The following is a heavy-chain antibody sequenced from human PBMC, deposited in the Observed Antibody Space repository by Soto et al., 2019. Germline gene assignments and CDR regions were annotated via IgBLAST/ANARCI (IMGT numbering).Heavy chain of an antibody. CDR1: GFSFRTNEVS. CDR3: AHRRGYSGNYRYDY. CDR2: IYWDDDK. V-gene: IGHV2-5*02. J-gene: IGHJ4*02. Sequence: QITLKESGPTLEKPTQTLTLTCTFSGFSFRTNEVSVGWIRQPPGKALEWLALIYWDDDKRYSPSLKSRLTITKDTSKNQVVLTMTNMDPVDTATYFCAHRRGYSGNYRYDYWGQGTVVTVSS. D-gene: IGHD5-12*01.